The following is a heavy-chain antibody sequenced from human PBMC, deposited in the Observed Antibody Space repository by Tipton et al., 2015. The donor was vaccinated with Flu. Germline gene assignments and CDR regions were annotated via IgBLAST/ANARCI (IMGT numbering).Heavy chain of an antibody. V-gene: IGHV4-61*02. Sequence: TLSLTCSVSGDSIGSDYYWSWIRQPAGKGLEWIGRIYISGSTNYNPSLKSRVSISLDRAKNQFSLKVNSVTAADTAVYYCARDLGAFNWFDSWGQGTLVTVSS. CDR3: ARDLGAFNWFDS. J-gene: IGHJ5*01. CDR1: GDSIGSDYY. CDR2: IYISGST. D-gene: IGHD3-16*01.